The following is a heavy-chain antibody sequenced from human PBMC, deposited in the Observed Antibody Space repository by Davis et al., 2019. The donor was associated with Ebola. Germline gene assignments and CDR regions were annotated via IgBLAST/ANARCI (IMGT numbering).Heavy chain of an antibody. CDR2: ISSSGSTI. J-gene: IGHJ3*02. CDR3: ARDKHVYYDFWSGYGIHDAFDI. Sequence: GESLKISCAASGFTFSDYYMSWIRQAPGKGLEWVSYISSSGSTIYYADSVKGRFTISRDNAKNSLYLQMNSLRAEDTAVYYCARDKHVYYDFWSGYGIHDAFDIWGQGTMVTVSS. CDR1: GFTFSDYY. V-gene: IGHV3-11*04. D-gene: IGHD3-3*01.